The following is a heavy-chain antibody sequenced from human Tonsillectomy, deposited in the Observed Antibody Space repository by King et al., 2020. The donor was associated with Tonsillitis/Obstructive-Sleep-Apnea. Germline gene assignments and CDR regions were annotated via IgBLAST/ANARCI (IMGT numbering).Heavy chain of an antibody. CDR3: AGVAYYYYYYMDV. D-gene: IGHD2-21*01. Sequence: QLVQSGAEVKKPGSSVKVSCKPSGGTFNTYAISWVRQAPGQGLEWMGRIIPILRITNYAQKFQGRVTITADKSTSTAYMELSSLRSDDTAVYYCAGVAYYYYYYMDVWGKGTTVTVSS. CDR1: GGTFNTYA. V-gene: IGHV1-69*09. CDR2: IIPILRIT. J-gene: IGHJ6*03.